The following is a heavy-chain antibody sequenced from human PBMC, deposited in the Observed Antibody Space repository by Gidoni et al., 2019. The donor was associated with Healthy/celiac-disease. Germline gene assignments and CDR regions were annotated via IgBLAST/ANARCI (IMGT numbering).Heavy chain of an antibody. CDR3: ASESRGGYHPPAHYYGMDV. D-gene: IGHD2-15*01. Sequence: QVQLVQSGAEVKKPGASVKVSCKASGYTFTSYYMHWVRQAPGQGLEWMGIINRSGGSTSYAQKFQGRFTMTRDTSTSTVYMELSSLRSEYTAVYYCASESRGGYHPPAHYYGMDVWGKGTTVTVSS. CDR2: INRSGGST. J-gene: IGHJ6*04. V-gene: IGHV1-46*03. CDR1: GYTFTSYY.